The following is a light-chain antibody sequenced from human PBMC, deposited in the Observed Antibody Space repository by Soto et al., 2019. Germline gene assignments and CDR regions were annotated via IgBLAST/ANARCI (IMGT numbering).Light chain of an antibody. V-gene: IGKV1-39*01. CDR1: QSVSGS. Sequence: DIQMTQSPSSLSASVGDRVTITCRASQSVSGSLSWYQQKPGKAPNLLIYAASSLQSGVPSRFSGSGSGTDFTPTISTLQPEDFATYYCQQSYSLPRTFGQGTKVEVK. CDR2: AAS. CDR3: QQSYSLPRT. J-gene: IGKJ1*01.